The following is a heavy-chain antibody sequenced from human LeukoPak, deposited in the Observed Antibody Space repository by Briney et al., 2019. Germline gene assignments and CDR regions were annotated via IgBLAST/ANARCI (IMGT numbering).Heavy chain of an antibody. J-gene: IGHJ4*02. CDR2: IYYSGST. V-gene: IGHV4-39*01. D-gene: IGHD6-6*01. Sequence: SETLSLTCTVSGGPISSSSYYWGWIRQPPGKGLEWIGSIYYSGSTYYNPSLKSRVTISVDTSKNQFSLKLSSVTATDTAVYYCARHWAARPPFDYWGQGTLVTVSS. CDR3: ARHWAARPPFDY. CDR1: GGPISSSSYY.